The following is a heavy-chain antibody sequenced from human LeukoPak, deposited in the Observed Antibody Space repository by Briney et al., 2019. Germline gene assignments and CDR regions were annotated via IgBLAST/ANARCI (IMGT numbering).Heavy chain of an antibody. J-gene: IGHJ6*03. CDR2: ISAYNGNT. CDR3: ARLPRPGVSYYYYMDV. Sequence: ASVKVSCKASGYTFTSYGISWVRQAPGQGLEWMGWISAYNGNTNYAQKLQGRVTMTTDTSTSSAYMELRSLRSDDTAVYYCARLPRPGVSYYYYMDVWGKGTTVTISS. V-gene: IGHV1-18*01. CDR1: GYTFTSYG. D-gene: IGHD3-10*01.